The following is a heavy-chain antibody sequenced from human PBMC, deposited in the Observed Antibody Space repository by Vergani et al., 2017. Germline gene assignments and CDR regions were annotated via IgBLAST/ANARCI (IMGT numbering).Heavy chain of an antibody. J-gene: IGHJ1*01. D-gene: IGHD1-1*01. CDR2: ISYDRTEK. V-gene: IGHV3-30*03. CDR3: ATKSCGTPGCQIGYFRE. CDR1: GFTSSYYG. Sequence: QVHLVESGGGVVKPGRSLRLSCVVSGFTSSYYGMHWVRQAPGKGLEWVAVISYDRTEKYYADSVKGRFTISRDNSKSTLYLQMNSLRTEDTAVYYCATKSCGTPGCQIGYFREWGQGTLVTVSS.